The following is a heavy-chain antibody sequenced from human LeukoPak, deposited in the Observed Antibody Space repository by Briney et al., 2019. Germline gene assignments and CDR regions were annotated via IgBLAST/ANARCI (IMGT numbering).Heavy chain of an antibody. CDR3: AKEVRYYDFWSGYSTDAFDI. D-gene: IGHD3-3*01. V-gene: IGHV3-30*02. J-gene: IGHJ3*02. CDR2: IRYDGSNK. Sequence: PGGSLRLSCAASGFTFSSYGMHWVRQAPGKGLEWVAFIRYDGSNKYYADSVKGRFTISRDNSKNTLYLQMNSLRAEDTAVYYCAKEVRYYDFWSGYSTDAFDIWGQGTMVTVSS. CDR1: GFTFSSYG.